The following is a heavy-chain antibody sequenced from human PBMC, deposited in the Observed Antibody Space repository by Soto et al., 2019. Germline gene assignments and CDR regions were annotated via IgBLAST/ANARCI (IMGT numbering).Heavy chain of an antibody. V-gene: IGHV4-59*01. Sequence: SETLSLTXSVSGGSISSYYWSWIRQAPGEGLEWIGYIYYSGSTNYNPSLKSRVTISVDTSKNQFSLNLRSVTAADSAVYYCARTDTAMVIRGMDVWGQGTTVTVSS. CDR2: IYYSGST. J-gene: IGHJ6*02. CDR3: ARTDTAMVIRGMDV. CDR1: GGSISSYY. D-gene: IGHD5-18*01.